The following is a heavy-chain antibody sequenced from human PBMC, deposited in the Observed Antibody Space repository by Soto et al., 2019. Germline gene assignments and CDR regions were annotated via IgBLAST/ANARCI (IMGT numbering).Heavy chain of an antibody. CDR1: GFTFSSYS. D-gene: IGHD2-2*01. J-gene: IGHJ6*02. CDR2: ISSSSSYI. CDR3: ARDYRSSTSCLYYYYYGMDV. V-gene: IGHV3-21*01. Sequence: GGSLRLSCAASGFTFSSYSMNWVRQAPGKGLEWVSSISSSSSYIYYADSVKGRFTISRDNAKNSLYLQMNSLRAEDTAVYYCARDYRSSTSCLYYYYYGMDVWGQGTKVTVSS.